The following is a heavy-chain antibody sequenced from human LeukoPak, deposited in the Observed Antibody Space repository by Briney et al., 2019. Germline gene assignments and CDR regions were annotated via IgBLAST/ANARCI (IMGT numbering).Heavy chain of an antibody. CDR1: GFTFGDYA. CDR3: VKADCSSTSCLTDS. V-gene: IGHV3-9*01. Sequence: GGSLRLSCAASGFTFGDYAMHWVRQGPGKGLEWVSGMNWNGVNTDYADSVKGRFTISRENAQNSLYLQMSSLRPEDTALYYCVKADCSSTSCLTDSWGQGTPVIVSS. J-gene: IGHJ4*02. CDR2: MNWNGVNT. D-gene: IGHD2-2*01.